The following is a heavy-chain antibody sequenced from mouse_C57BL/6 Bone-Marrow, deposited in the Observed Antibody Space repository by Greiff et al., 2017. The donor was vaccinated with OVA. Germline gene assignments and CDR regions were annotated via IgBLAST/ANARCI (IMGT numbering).Heavy chain of an antibody. CDR1: GYTFTSYW. J-gene: IGHJ2*01. V-gene: IGHV1-74*01. CDR2: IHPSDNDT. CDR3: AICYYYGSSYLDY. Sequence: QVQLQQPGAELVKPGASVKVSCKASGYTFTSYWMHWVKQRPGQGLEWIGRIHPSDNDTNYNQKFKGKATLTVDKSSSTAYMQLSSLTSEDSAVYYCAICYYYGSSYLDYLGQGTTLTVSS. D-gene: IGHD1-1*01.